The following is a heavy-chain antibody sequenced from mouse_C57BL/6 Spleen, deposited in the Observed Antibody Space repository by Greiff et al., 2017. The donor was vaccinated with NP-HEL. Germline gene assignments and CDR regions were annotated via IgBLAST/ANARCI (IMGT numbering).Heavy chain of an antibody. D-gene: IGHD2-3*01. CDR3: ARRSGYYLHFDY. CDR2: INPNNGGT. V-gene: IGHV1-22*01. CDR1: GYTFTDYN. J-gene: IGHJ2*01. Sequence: EVQLQQSGPELVKPGASVKMSCKASGYTFTDYNMHWVKQSHGKSLEWIGYINPNNGGTSYNQKFKGKATLTVNKSSRTAYMELRSLTSEDSAVYYCARRSGYYLHFDYWGQGTTLTVSS.